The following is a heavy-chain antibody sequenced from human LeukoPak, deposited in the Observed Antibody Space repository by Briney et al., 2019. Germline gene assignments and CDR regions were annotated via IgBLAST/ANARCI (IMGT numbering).Heavy chain of an antibody. D-gene: IGHD3-9*01. CDR1: GGSISSSSYY. Sequence: SETLSLTCTVSGGSISSSSYYWGWIRQPPGKGLEWIGSIYYSGSTYYNPSLKSRVTISVDRSKNKFSLKLSYVTAADPAVYYCERHHYDILTGYSRGGYWGQGTLVTVSS. CDR2: IYYSGST. V-gene: IGHV4-39*01. J-gene: IGHJ4*02. CDR3: ERHHYDILTGYSRGGY.